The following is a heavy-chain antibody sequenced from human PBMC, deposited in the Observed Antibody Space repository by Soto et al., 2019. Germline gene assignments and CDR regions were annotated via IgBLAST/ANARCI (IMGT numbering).Heavy chain of an antibody. CDR3: ARGPKSYSSLGLDY. D-gene: IGHD6-6*01. Sequence: SETLSLTCAAYGGSFSGYYWSWIRQPPGKGLEWIGEINHSGSTNYNPSLESRVTISVDTSKNQFSLKLSSVTAADTAVYYCARGPKSYSSLGLDYWGQGTLVTVSS. CDR2: INHSGST. CDR1: GGSFSGYY. V-gene: IGHV4-34*01. J-gene: IGHJ4*02.